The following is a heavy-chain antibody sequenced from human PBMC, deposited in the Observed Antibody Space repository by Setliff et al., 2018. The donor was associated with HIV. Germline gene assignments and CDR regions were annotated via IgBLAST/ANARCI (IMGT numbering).Heavy chain of an antibody. D-gene: IGHD3-10*01. CDR2: IYYSGTT. CDR1: GASVNSNNYY. CDR3: ARLSLSLVRGIINSGDRFFDY. J-gene: IGHJ4*02. V-gene: IGHV4-39*01. Sequence: SETLSLTCTVSGASVNSNNYYWGWIRQPPGKGLEWIASIYYSGTTYYNPSLKSRVTISVDTSKNQFSLKLSSVTAADTAVYYCARLSLSLVRGIINSGDRFFDYWGQRSLVTVSS.